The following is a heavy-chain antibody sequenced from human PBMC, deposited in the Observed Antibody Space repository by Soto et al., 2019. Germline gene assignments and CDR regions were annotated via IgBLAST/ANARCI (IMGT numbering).Heavy chain of an antibody. D-gene: IGHD5-12*01. Sequence: ASVKVSCKASGDTFTRYSIHWMRLVPGQGLEWMGLINPSAGSTSNAQKFQGRVTMTRDTSTSTVYMELSSLRSEDTALYYCARVSGYYLPDYWGQGTLVTVSS. CDR3: ARVSGYYLPDY. CDR2: INPSAGST. J-gene: IGHJ4*02. V-gene: IGHV1-46*01. CDR1: GDTFTRYS.